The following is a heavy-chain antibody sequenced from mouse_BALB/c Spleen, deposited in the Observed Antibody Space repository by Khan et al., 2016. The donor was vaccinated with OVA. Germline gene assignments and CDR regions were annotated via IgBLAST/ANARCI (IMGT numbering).Heavy chain of an antibody. CDR2: IWSGGST. CDR3: ARRDYGSSYGFAY. V-gene: IGHV2-4*02. Sequence: QVQLKQSGPGLVQPSQSLSITCTVSDFSLTNYGVHWVRQSPGQGLEWLGVIWSGGSTDYNVAFISRLSITTDKSKSQVFFQMNSLQVDDTAIYYCARRDYGSSYGFAYWGQGTLVTVSA. D-gene: IGHD1-1*01. CDR1: DFSLTNYG. J-gene: IGHJ3*01.